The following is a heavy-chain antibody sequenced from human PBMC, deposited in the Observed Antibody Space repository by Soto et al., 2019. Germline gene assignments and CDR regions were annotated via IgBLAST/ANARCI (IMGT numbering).Heavy chain of an antibody. CDR2: IYRTGST. Sequence: QVQLQESGPGLVKPSGTLSLTCAVSGGCFTSNNWWTWVRQPPGQGLEWIGEIYRTGSTNYNPSLKSRVTISLDKSENQFSLKVTSLTAAHTAVYYCASRDPGTSVDYWGQGTLVTVSS. V-gene: IGHV4-4*02. J-gene: IGHJ4*02. CDR3: ASRDPGTSVDY. CDR1: GGCFTSNNW. D-gene: IGHD1-7*01.